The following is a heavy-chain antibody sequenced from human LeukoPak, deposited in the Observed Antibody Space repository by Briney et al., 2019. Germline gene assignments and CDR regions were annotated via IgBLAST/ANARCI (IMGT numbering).Heavy chain of an antibody. V-gene: IGHV1-58*02. CDR2: IVVCSGNT. Sequence: SVKVSCKASGFTFTSSAMLWVRQARGQRLEWIGWIVVCSGNTNYAQKFQERVTITRDMSTSTAYMELSSLRSEDTAVYYCAAGSCSSTSCYGMTNEIDYWGQGTLVTVSS. CDR1: GFTFTSSA. J-gene: IGHJ4*02. D-gene: IGHD2-2*01. CDR3: AAGSCSSTSCYGMTNEIDY.